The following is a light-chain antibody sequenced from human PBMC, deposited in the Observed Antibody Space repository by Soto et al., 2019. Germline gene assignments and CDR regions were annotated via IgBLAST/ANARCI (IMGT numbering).Light chain of an antibody. V-gene: IGLV1-40*01. CDR1: TSNIGSGYD. CDR3: QSYDNSLSGWV. CDR2: ANI. Sequence: QSVLTQPPSVSGAPGQGVTISCTGSTSNIGSGYDVHWYQQVPGLAPKLLIYANINRPSGVPDRSSGSKSGTSASLAITGLQAEDEADYYCQSYDNSLSGWVFGGGTQLTVL. J-gene: IGLJ2*01.